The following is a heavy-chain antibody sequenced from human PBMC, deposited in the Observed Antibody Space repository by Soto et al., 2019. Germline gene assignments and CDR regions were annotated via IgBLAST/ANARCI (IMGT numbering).Heavy chain of an antibody. CDR2: IIAAFGPA. V-gene: IGHV1-69*06. J-gene: IGHJ4*02. D-gene: IGHD3-16*01. CDR3: ARGGGWGAIDY. CDR1: GGTFSSYV. Sequence: QVQLVQSGAEVKKPGSSVKVSCKASGGTFSSYVITWVRKAPGQGLEWMGGIIAAFGPANYAQKFQGRVTVTADKSTDTAYMELSSVRQEDPATFFCARGGGWGAIDYWGQGTRVTVSS.